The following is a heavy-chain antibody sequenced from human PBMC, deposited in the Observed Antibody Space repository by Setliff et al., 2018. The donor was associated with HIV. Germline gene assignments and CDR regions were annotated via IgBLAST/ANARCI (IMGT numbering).Heavy chain of an antibody. Sequence: ASVKVSCKASGYTFTSYGISWVRQAPGQGLEWMGWISAYNGNTNYTQKLQGRVTMTTDTSTSTAYMELRSLRSDDTAVYYCARGSSSITIFGVVTPRDAFDIWGQGTMVTVSS. CDR1: GYTFTSYG. CDR2: ISAYNGNT. CDR3: ARGSSSITIFGVVTPRDAFDI. V-gene: IGHV1-18*01. D-gene: IGHD3-3*01. J-gene: IGHJ3*02.